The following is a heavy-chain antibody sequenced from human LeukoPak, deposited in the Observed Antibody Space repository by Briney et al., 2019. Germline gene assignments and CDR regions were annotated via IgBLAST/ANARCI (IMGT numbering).Heavy chain of an antibody. CDR3: ARGLLKRQQLVLDNYYYYMDV. CDR1: EFSVGSNY. V-gene: IGHV3-66*01. J-gene: IGHJ6*03. D-gene: IGHD6-13*01. CDR2: IYSGGST. Sequence: PGGSLRLSCAASEFSVGSNYMTWVRQAPGKGLEWVSLIYSGGSTYYADSVKGRFTISRDNAKNSLYLQMNSLRAEDTALYYCARGLLKRQQLVLDNYYYYMDVWGKGTTVTVSS.